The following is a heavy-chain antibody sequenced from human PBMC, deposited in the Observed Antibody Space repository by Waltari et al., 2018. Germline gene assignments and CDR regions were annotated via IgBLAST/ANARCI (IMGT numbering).Heavy chain of an antibody. D-gene: IGHD2-2*01. CDR1: GGSISSSSYY. CDR2: IYYSGST. V-gene: IGHV4-39*01. J-gene: IGHJ4*02. Sequence: QLQLQESGPGLVKPSETLSLTCTVSGGSISSSSYYWGWIRQPPGKGLEWIGSIYYSGSTYYNPSLKSRVTISVDTSKNQFSLKLSSVTAADTAVYYCARQEGGIVVVPAPDYCGQGTLVTVSS. CDR3: ARQEGGIVVVPAPDY.